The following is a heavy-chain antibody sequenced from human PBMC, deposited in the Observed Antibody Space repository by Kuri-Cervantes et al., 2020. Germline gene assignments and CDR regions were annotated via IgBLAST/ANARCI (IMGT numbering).Heavy chain of an antibody. CDR1: GFTFSSYA. CDR2: ISYDGSNK. V-gene: IGHV3-30-3*01. Sequence: GESLKISCAASGFTFSSYAMHWVRQAPGKGLEWVAVISYDGSNKYYADSVKGRFTISRDNSKNTLYLQMNSLRAEDTAVYYCAEELNYYDSSGYGPVWGQGTLVTVSS. D-gene: IGHD3-22*01. CDR3: AEELNYYDSSGYGPV. J-gene: IGHJ4*02.